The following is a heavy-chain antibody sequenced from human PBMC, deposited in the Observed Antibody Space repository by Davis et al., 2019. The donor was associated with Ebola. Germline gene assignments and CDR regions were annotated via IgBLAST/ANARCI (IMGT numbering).Heavy chain of an antibody. Sequence: SVKVSCKASGGTFSSYAISWVRQAPGQGLEWMGGIIPIFGTANYAQKFQGRVTITADKSTSTAYMELSSLRAEDTAVYYCVKDRHYYDFWSGYYSTDYGMDVWGQGTTVTVSS. CDR2: IIPIFGTA. J-gene: IGHJ6*02. V-gene: IGHV1-69*06. D-gene: IGHD3-3*01. CDR3: VKDRHYYDFWSGYYSTDYGMDV. CDR1: GGTFSSYA.